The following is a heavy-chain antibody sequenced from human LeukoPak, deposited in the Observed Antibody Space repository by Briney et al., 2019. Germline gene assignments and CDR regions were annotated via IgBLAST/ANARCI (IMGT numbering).Heavy chain of an antibody. J-gene: IGHJ5*02. CDR3: ARQAPGYSYGYVS. V-gene: IGHV4-39*01. Sequence: SETLSLTCTVSGGSISSSSDYWGWIRQPPGKGLEWIGSIYYSGSTYYNPSLKSRVTISVDTSKNQFSLKLSSVTAADTAVYYCARQAPGYSYGYVSWGQGTLVTVSS. CDR2: IYYSGST. D-gene: IGHD5-18*01. CDR1: GGSISSSSDY.